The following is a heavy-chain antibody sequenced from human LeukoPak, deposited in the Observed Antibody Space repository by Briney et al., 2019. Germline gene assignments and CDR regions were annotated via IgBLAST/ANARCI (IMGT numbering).Heavy chain of an antibody. Sequence: GGSLRLSCAASGFTLSDHWMTWVRQAPGKGLEWVAYIKQDGSEKDYVDSVKGRFTISRDNSKNSLHLQMSSLRAEDTAVYYCARGGWSLDYWGQGTLVTVSS. V-gene: IGHV3-7*04. CDR3: ARGGWSLDY. CDR1: GFTLSDHW. CDR2: IKQDGSEK. J-gene: IGHJ4*02. D-gene: IGHD6-19*01.